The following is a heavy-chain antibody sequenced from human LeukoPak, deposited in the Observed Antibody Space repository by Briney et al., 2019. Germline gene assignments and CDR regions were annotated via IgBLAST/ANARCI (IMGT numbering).Heavy chain of an antibody. Sequence: SVKVSCKASGGTFSSYAIGLVRQAPGQGLEWMGGIIPIFGTANYAQKFQGRVTITADESTSTAYMELSSLRSEDTAVYYCAVRGGSYYYYGMDVWGQGTTVTVSS. J-gene: IGHJ6*02. V-gene: IGHV1-69*13. D-gene: IGHD3-16*01. CDR1: GGTFSSYA. CDR3: AVRGGSYYYYGMDV. CDR2: IIPIFGTA.